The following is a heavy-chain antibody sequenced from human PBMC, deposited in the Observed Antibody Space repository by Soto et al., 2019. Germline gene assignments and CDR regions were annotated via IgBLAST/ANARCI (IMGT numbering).Heavy chain of an antibody. CDR1: GYTFSDYY. Sequence: ASVKVSCKASGYTFSDYYMHWVRQAPGQGLECMGWISPNNGATNYAQKFQDRVTMTRDASITTAYMELSRLRSDDTVVYYCARGGEFCSTGSCNSSLGDAFDVWGQGTTVTVSS. CDR2: ISPNNGAT. V-gene: IGHV1-2*02. CDR3: ARGGEFCSTGSCNSSLGDAFDV. D-gene: IGHD2-15*01. J-gene: IGHJ3*01.